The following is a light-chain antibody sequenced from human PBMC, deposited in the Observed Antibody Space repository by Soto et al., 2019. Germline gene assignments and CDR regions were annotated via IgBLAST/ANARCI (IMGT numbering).Light chain of an antibody. J-gene: IGLJ3*02. CDR1: SFNLGADYS. CDR2: GNI. Sequence: QAVVTQPPSVSGAPGQRVTISCTGSSFNLGADYSVHWYQQLPGTAPKLLIYGNINRPSGVPDRFSGSKSGTSASLAITGLQAEDEADYYCQSYDTSLSGVVFGGGTKLTVL. V-gene: IGLV1-40*01. CDR3: QSYDTSLSGVV.